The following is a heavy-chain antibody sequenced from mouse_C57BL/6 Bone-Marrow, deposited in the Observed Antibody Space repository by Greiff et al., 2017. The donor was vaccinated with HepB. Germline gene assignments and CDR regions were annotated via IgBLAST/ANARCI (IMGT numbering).Heavy chain of an antibody. D-gene: IGHD2-4*01. Sequence: QVQLQQPGAELVMPGASVKLSCKASGYTFTSYWMHWVKQRPGQGLEWIGEIDPSDSYTNYNQKFKGKSTLTVDKSSSTAYMQLSSLTSEDSAVYYCARSYDYAFDYWGQGTTLPVSS. CDR1: GYTFTSYW. CDR2: IDPSDSYT. CDR3: ARSYDYAFDY. V-gene: IGHV1-69*01. J-gene: IGHJ2*01.